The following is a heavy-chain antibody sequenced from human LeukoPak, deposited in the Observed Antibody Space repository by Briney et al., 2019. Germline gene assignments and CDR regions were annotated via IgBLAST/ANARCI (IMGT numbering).Heavy chain of an antibody. D-gene: IGHD2-21*02. J-gene: IGHJ4*02. V-gene: IGHV3-30-3*01. Sequence: PGGSLRLSCAASGFTFSSYAMHWVRQAPGKGLEWVAVISYDGSNKYYADSVKGRFTISRDNSKNTLYLQMNNLTDEDMAIYYCARDYRKDIVVVTAILHYWGQGTLVTVSS. CDR2: ISYDGSNK. CDR3: ARDYRKDIVVVTAILHY. CDR1: GFTFSSYA.